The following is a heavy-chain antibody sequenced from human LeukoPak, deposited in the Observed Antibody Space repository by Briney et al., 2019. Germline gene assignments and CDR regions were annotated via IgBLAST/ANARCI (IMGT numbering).Heavy chain of an antibody. J-gene: IGHJ4*02. CDR3: ARGPSGYHNI. CDR2: ISGSGGST. Sequence: GGSLRLSCAASGFTFSTYAMSWVRQAPGKGLEWVSAISGSGGSTYSADSVKGRFTISRDSSKNTLYLQMNSLRAEDTAVYYCARGPSGYHNIGGQGTLVTVSS. D-gene: IGHD5-12*01. CDR1: GFTFSTYA. V-gene: IGHV3-23*01.